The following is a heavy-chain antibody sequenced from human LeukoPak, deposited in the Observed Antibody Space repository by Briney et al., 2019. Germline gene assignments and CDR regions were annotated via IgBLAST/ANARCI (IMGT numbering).Heavy chain of an antibody. CDR2: MSYDGTNK. J-gene: IGHJ4*02. V-gene: IGHV3-30-3*01. CDR1: GFTVTGYS. Sequence: PGGSLRLSCVVSGFTVTGYSMHWVRQAPGKGLEWVAVMSYDGTNKYYADSVKGRFTISRDNSRSTLYLQMNSLRPEDTAIYYCAREGYYGSGSPPSLYFDYWGQGTLVTVSS. D-gene: IGHD3-10*01. CDR3: AREGYYGSGSPPSLYFDY.